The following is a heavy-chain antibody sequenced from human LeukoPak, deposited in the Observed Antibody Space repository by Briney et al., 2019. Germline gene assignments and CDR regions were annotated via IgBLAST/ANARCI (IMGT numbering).Heavy chain of an antibody. D-gene: IGHD3-10*01. Sequence: GGSLRLSCAASGFTFSRSWMSWVRQAPGKGLEWVANIKEDGSEKYYVDSVKGRFTIFRDNAKNSLYLQMNSLGADDTAVYYCARASYSPNWFDPWGQGTLVTVSP. CDR2: IKEDGSEK. J-gene: IGHJ5*02. V-gene: IGHV3-7*04. CDR3: ARASYSPNWFDP. CDR1: GFTFSRSW.